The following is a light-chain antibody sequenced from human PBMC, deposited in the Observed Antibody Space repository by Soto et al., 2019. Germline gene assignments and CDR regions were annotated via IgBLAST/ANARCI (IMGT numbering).Light chain of an antibody. CDR2: GAS. CDR1: QSVSSSY. CDR3: QQYSSSRT. Sequence: IVLTQSPGTLSLSPGERATLSCRASQSVSSSYLAWYQQKPGQAPRLVIYGASSRATGIPVRFSGSGSETDFTLTITRLEPEDFAVYYCQQYSSSRTFGQGTKVDIK. V-gene: IGKV3-20*01. J-gene: IGKJ1*01.